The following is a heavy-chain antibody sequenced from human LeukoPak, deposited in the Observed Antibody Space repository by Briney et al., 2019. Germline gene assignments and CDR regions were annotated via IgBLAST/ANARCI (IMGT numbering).Heavy chain of an antibody. CDR3: ARYHYGRRVFDY. D-gene: IGHD3-10*01. V-gene: IGHV1-46*01. Sequence: ASVKVSCKPSGYTLTSYYMHWVRQAPGQGLEWMGIINPSGGSTTYAQKFQGRITMTRDMAANIVYMELSSLRSEDTAVYYCARYHYGRRVFDYWGQGTQVTVSS. CDR1: GYTLTSYY. CDR2: INPSGGST. J-gene: IGHJ4*02.